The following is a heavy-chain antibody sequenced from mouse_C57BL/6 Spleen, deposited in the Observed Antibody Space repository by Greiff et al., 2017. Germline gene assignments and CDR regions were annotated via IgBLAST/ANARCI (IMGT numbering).Heavy chain of an antibody. J-gene: IGHJ3*01. CDR1: GYTFTDYA. CDR2: IYPKNGGT. V-gene: IGHV1-26*01. CDR3: ARRRTGAWWAY. Sequence: DVQLQESGPELVKPGSSVKISCKASGYTFTDYAMNWVTQSHGKSLEWIGDIYPKNGGTGSNQKFKGKATLTLDTASSTAYMELRSLTSEDSAVYYCARRRTGAWWAYWGQGTLVTVSA.